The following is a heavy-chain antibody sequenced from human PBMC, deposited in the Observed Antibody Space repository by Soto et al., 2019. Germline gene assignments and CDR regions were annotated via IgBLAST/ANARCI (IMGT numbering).Heavy chain of an antibody. J-gene: IGHJ5*02. CDR1: GGSISSSNW. CDR3: ARDPNDYVWGSYRSNWFDP. D-gene: IGHD3-16*02. CDR2: IYHSGST. V-gene: IGHV4-4*02. Sequence: SETLSLTCAVSGGSISSSNWWSWVRQPPGKGLEWIGEIYHSGSTNYNPSLKSRVTISVDKSKNQFSLKLSSVTAADTAVYYCARDPNDYVWGSYRSNWFDPWGQGTLVTVS.